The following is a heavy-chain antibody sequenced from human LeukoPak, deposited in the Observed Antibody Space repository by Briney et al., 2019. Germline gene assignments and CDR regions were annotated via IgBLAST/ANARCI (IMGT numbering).Heavy chain of an antibody. V-gene: IGHV1-69*13. CDR2: IIPIFGTA. J-gene: IGHJ3*02. CDR3: ARGDYDSSGYYPDASDI. Sequence: GASVKVSCKASGGTFSSYAISWVRQAPGQGLEWMGGIIPIFGTANYAQKFQGRVTITADESTSTAYMELSSLRSEDTAVYYCARGDYDSSGYYPDASDIWGQGTMVTVSS. D-gene: IGHD3-22*01. CDR1: GGTFSSYA.